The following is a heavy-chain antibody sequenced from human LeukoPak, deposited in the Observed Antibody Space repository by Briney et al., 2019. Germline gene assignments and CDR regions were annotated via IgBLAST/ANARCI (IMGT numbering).Heavy chain of an antibody. CDR2: FDTEDGET. V-gene: IGHV1-24*01. J-gene: IGHJ6*03. Sequence: ASVKVSCKVSGYTLTELSMHWVRQAPGKGLEWMGGFDTEDGETIYAQKFQGRVTMTTDTSTSTAYMELRSLRSDDTAVYYCARTEYLVRGVIRDYYYYMDVWGKGTTVTISS. D-gene: IGHD3-10*01. CDR3: ARTEYLVRGVIRDYYYYMDV. CDR1: GYTLTELS.